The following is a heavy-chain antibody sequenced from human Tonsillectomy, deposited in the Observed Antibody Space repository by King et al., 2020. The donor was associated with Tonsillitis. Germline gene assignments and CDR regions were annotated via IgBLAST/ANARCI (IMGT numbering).Heavy chain of an antibody. CDR1: GFTFNAYD. Sequence: VQLVESGGGQVKPGGSLRLSCAASGFTFNAYDMNWVRQAPGKGLEWVSSLSRDSVYIYYAASVKGRFTISRDNAKNSLYLQMNSLRAEDTAVYYCTRVPGMIRGVNFDYWGQGTLVTVSS. D-gene: IGHD3-10*01. J-gene: IGHJ4*02. CDR3: TRVPGMIRGVNFDY. V-gene: IGHV3-21*01. CDR2: LSRDSVYI.